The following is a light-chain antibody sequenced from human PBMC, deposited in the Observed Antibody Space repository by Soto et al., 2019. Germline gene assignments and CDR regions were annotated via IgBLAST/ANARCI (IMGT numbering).Light chain of an antibody. Sequence: QLVLTQSSSASASLGSSVKLTCTLSSGHSSYIIAWHQQQPGKAPRYLMKLEGSGSYNKGSGVPDRFSCSSSGADRYLTISNLQFEDEADYYCETWDSNTRVFGGGTNLTVL. CDR2: LEGSGSY. V-gene: IGLV4-60*02. J-gene: IGLJ3*02. CDR1: SGHSSYI. CDR3: ETWDSNTRV.